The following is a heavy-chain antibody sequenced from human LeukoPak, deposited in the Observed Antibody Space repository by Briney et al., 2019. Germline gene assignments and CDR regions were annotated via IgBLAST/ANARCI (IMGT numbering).Heavy chain of an antibody. CDR1: GYTFTGYY. CDR2: IHPNSDSS. D-gene: IGHD5-12*01. V-gene: IGHV1-2*02. Sequence: GASVKVSCKASGYTFTGYYMHWLRQAPGQGLEWMGWIHPNSDSSSYSQKFQDRVTMTRDTAINTDYLELSRLTPDDTAVYYCARSGFFWGLDLWGQGTLVTVSS. CDR3: ARSGFFWGLDL. J-gene: IGHJ5*02.